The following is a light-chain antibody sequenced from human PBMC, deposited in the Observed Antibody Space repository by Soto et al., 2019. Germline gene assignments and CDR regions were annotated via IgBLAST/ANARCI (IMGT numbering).Light chain of an antibody. CDR3: ETWDSRVV. CDR2: LEGSGSY. J-gene: IGLJ2*01. Sequence: QPVLTQSSSASASLGSSVKLTCTLSSGHSSYIIAWHQQQPGKAPRYLMKLEGSGSYNKGSGVPDRFSGSSSAADRYLTISNLQSEDEADYYCETWDSRVVFGGGTKLTVL. CDR1: SGHSSYI. V-gene: IGLV4-60*03.